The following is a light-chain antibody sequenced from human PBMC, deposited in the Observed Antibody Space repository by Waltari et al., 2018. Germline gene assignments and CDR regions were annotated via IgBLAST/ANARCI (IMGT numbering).Light chain of an antibody. Sequence: SYELTQPPSLSVSPGQTANIPCSGDKLGGKFVSWYQQKAGTSPGLVTYQDPKRPSGIPERFSGSNSGNTAALTISGTQTVDEGDYYCQAWVSSSVLFVFGPGTKVTVL. CDR2: QDP. J-gene: IGLJ1*01. CDR3: QAWVSSSVLFV. CDR1: KLGGKF. V-gene: IGLV3-1*01.